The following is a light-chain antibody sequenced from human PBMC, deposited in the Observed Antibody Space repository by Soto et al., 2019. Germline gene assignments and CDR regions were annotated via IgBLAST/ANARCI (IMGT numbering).Light chain of an antibody. V-gene: IGKV1-39*01. J-gene: IGKJ3*01. CDR2: GAS. CDR1: QSINKY. CDR3: QQTYSTPFT. Sequence: DIQMTQSPSSLSASVGDRVTITCRASQSINKYINWYQQKPGKAPNLLINGASSLQSGLPSRFSGSGSGTDFTLTISNLQPEDFATYYCQQTYSTPFTFGPGTKVDIK.